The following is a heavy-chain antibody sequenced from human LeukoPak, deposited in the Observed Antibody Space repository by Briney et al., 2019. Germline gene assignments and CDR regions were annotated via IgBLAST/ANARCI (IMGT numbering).Heavy chain of an antibody. CDR1: GLTFSSHD. Sequence: GGSLRLSCAASGLTFSSHDMHWVRQVTGKGLEWVSAIGTLADTFYSYSVKGRFTISRENAKNSLYLQMNSLRAGDTAVYYCATGRSRGWSYAFDIWGRGTMVTVSS. V-gene: IGHV3-13*01. D-gene: IGHD6-19*01. CDR2: IGTLADT. CDR3: ATGRSRGWSYAFDI. J-gene: IGHJ3*02.